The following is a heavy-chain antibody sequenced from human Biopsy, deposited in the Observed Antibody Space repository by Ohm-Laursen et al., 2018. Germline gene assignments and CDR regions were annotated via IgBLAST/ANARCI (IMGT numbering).Heavy chain of an antibody. D-gene: IGHD5-18*01. CDR1: GFSFTNYW. CDR3: ASRGYTDGDYDY. V-gene: IGHV3-7*03. J-gene: IGHJ4*02. Sequence: SLRLSCTASGFSFTNYWMSWVRQAPGKGLEWVANIKEDGSEKNYVDSVKGRFIISRDNAKNSLYLQMNSLRAEDTAVYYCASRGYTDGDYDYWGQGTLVTVSS. CDR2: IKEDGSEK.